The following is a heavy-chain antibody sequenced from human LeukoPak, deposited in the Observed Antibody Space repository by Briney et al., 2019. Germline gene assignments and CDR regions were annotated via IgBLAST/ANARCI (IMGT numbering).Heavy chain of an antibody. V-gene: IGHV3-7*01. CDR1: GFTFSSYW. J-gene: IGHJ5*01. Sequence: GGSMRLSCAASGFTFSSYWMNWVRQAPGKGLEWVANIKRDGNEKNYVDSVKGRFSISRDNAKNSLYLQMDSLRAEDTAVYYCAKEGAYPIITYDSWGQGALVTVSS. CDR2: IKRDGNEK. CDR3: AKEGAYPIITYDS. D-gene: IGHD3-10*01.